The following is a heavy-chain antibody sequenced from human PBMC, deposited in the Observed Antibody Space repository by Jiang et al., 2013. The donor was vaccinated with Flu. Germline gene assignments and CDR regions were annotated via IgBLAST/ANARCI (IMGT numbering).Heavy chain of an antibody. CDR1: GGTFSTYT. J-gene: IGHJ6*03. V-gene: IGHV1-69*04. CDR2: IIPILGVP. CDR3: ARGRGCTFTSATCYSRPYYHYYMDV. D-gene: IGHD2-2*02. Sequence: SGAEVKKPGSSVKVSCKASGGTFSTYTVSWVRQAPGQGLEWMGRIIPILGVPNYAQKFQGRVTITADRSTSTAYMELTSLKSEDTAVYYCARGRGCTFTSATCYSRPYYHYYMDVWGKGTTVTVSS.